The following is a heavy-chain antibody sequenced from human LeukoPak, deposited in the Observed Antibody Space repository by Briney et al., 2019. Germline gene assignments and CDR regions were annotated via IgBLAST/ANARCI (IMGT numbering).Heavy chain of an antibody. J-gene: IGHJ4*02. CDR3: AKDLRSGWESDIDY. CDR1: GFTFSSYS. CDR2: ISYDGSNK. Sequence: GGSLRLSCAASGFTFSSYSMNWVRQAPGKGLEWVAVISYDGSNKYYADSVKGRFTISRDNSKNTLYLQMNSLRAEDAAVYYCAKDLRSGWESDIDYWGQGTLVTVSS. D-gene: IGHD6-19*01. V-gene: IGHV3-30*18.